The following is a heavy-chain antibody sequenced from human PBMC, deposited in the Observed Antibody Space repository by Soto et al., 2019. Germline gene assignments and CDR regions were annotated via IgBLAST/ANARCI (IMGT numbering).Heavy chain of an antibody. CDR3: ATWHEREHAYDV. V-gene: IGHV3-53*01. D-gene: IGHD1-1*01. CDR1: GLTVSGKKY. CDR2: LYDVDGS. J-gene: IGHJ3*01. Sequence: DVQLVESGGGLMQPGESLRLSCAASGLTVSGKKYVAWVRQAPGKGLEWVSALYDVDGSFYSHSVKGRFTTSSDSSKTTVYLQMNDLRPADTAVYYCATWHEREHAYDVWGQGTTVTVSS.